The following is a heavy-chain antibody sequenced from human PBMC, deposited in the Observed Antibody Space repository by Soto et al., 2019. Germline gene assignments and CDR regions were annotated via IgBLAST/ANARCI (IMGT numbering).Heavy chain of an antibody. CDR2: IIPIFGTA. D-gene: IGHD6-6*01. CDR1: GGTFSSYA. J-gene: IGHJ6*02. CDR3: ARYSSSPPHYYYYGMDV. V-gene: IGHV1-69*13. Sequence: SVKVSCKASGGTFSSYAISWVRQAPGQGLEWMGGIIPIFGTANYAQKFQGRVTITADESTSTAYMELSSLRSEDTAVYYCARYSSSPPHYYYYGMDVWGRGTTVTVSS.